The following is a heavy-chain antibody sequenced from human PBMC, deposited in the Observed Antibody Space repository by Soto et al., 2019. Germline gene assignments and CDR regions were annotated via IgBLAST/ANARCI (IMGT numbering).Heavy chain of an antibody. D-gene: IGHD4-4*01. CDR3: AISPTRTNYADRFDP. Sequence: GSLRLSGAAFGFTVSDNYMSWVRQAPGKRLKWVSVIYISGSTYYPDSVKGRFTISRDNSNNILYLQMNSLRVEDTAVYYCAISPTRTNYADRFDPWGQGTMVTVSS. V-gene: IGHV3-66*01. CDR1: GFTVSDNY. CDR2: IYISGST. J-gene: IGHJ5*02.